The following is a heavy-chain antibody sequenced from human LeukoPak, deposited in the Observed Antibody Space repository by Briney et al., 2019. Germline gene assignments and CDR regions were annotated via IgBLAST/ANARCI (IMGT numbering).Heavy chain of an antibody. V-gene: IGHV4-4*02. Sequence: SGTLSLTCAVSGGSISSSNWWSWVRQPPGKGLEWIGEIYHSGSTNYNPSLKSRVTISVDKSKNQFSLKLSSVTAADTAVYYCARRVGGSYSQLDYWGQGTLVTVSS. CDR1: GGSISSSNW. CDR3: ARRVGGSYSQLDY. CDR2: IYHSGST. D-gene: IGHD1-26*01. J-gene: IGHJ4*02.